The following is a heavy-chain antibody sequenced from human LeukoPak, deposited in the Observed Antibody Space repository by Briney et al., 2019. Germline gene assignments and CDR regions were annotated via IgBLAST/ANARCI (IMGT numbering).Heavy chain of an antibody. CDR1: GFTFSSYS. Sequence: GGSLRLSCAASGFTFSSYSMNWVRQAPGKGLDWVSSISSSSSNIYYADSVKGRFTISRDNAKNSLYLQMNSLRAEDTAVYYCARGSYKYYDILTGYYSPSGFDYWGQGTLVTVSS. CDR2: ISSSSSNI. V-gene: IGHV3-21*01. CDR3: ARGSYKYYDILTGYYSPSGFDY. D-gene: IGHD3-9*01. J-gene: IGHJ4*02.